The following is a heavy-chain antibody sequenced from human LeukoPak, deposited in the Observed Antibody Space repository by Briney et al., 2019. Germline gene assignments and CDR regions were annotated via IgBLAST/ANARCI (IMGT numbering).Heavy chain of an antibody. CDR2: IHYGGST. V-gene: IGHV4-38-2*02. J-gene: IGHJ4*02. D-gene: IGHD2-21*02. CDR1: GYSISSGYV. CDR3: ARHQVVTGLDRFDN. Sequence: SETLSLTCTVSGYSISSGYVWGWIRQPPGKGLEWIGSIHYGGSTYHNPSLKSRLTMSVDTSKNQFSLKLSSVTAADTAVYFCARHQVVTGLDRFDNWGQGTLVTVSS.